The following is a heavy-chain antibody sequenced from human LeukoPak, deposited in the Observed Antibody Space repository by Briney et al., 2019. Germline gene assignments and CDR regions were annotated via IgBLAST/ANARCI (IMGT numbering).Heavy chain of an antibody. Sequence: GASVKVSCKASGYTFTGYYMHWVRQAPGQGLEWMGWINPNSGGTNYAQKFQGRVTMTRDTSISTAYMELSRLRSDDTAVYYCARPQLPLNPHVIWFDPWGQGTLVTVSS. D-gene: IGHD2-2*01. CDR1: GYTFTGYY. V-gene: IGHV1-2*02. CDR2: INPNSGGT. J-gene: IGHJ5*02. CDR3: ARPQLPLNPHVIWFDP.